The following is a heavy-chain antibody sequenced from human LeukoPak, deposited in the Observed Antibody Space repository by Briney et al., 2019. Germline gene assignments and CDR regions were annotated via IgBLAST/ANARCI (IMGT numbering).Heavy chain of an antibody. Sequence: GESLKISCKGSGYSFTSYWIAWVRQMPRKGLECMGIIYPGDSDTRYNPSFQGQVIISADKSINTAHLQWSSLKASDTAMYYCARQGRSSAFWSAYGWPDYWGQGTLVTVSS. V-gene: IGHV5-51*01. D-gene: IGHD3-3*01. CDR2: IYPGDSDT. J-gene: IGHJ4*02. CDR3: ARQGRSSAFWSAYGWPDY. CDR1: GYSFTSYW.